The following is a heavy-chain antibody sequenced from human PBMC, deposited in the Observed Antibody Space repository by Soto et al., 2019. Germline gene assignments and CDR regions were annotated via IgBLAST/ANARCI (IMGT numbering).Heavy chain of an antibody. D-gene: IGHD3-10*01. CDR2: IYYNVTT. CDR3: AGSKSRGVFIDY. V-gene: IGHV4-59*01. J-gene: IGHJ4*02. CDR1: GGSISSNF. Sequence: SETLSLTCTVSGGSISSNFLTWIRQPPGKGLEWIGYIYYNVTTNSNPSLMSRVIISVDTPKSQFSLRLSSVTAADTAVYYCAGSKSRGVFIDYWGQGTLVTVSS.